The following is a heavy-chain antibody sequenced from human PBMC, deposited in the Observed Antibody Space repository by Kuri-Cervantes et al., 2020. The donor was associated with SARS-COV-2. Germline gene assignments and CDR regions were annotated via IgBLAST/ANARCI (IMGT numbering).Heavy chain of an antibody. J-gene: IGHJ6*03. D-gene: IGHD3-9*01. CDR1: GESFSGYY. CDR3: ARAYGLLRYIYYMDV. V-gene: IGHV4-34*01. Sequence: GPLRPPCALFGESFSGYYWNWIRQAPGKGLEWIEEVNHSGSTYYNPSLKSRVSTSVDTSNRQFSLSLSSVTAADTSVYYCARAYGLLRYIYYMDVWGRGTTVTVSS. CDR2: VNHSGST.